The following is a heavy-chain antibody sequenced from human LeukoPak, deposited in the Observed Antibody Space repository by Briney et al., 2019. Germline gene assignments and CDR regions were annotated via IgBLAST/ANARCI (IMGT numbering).Heavy chain of an antibody. V-gene: IGHV1-18*04. J-gene: IGHJ4*02. CDR2: ISAYNGNT. CDR3: ARYTDILTGYSLDY. D-gene: IGHD3-9*01. Sequence: APVKVSCKASGYTFTSYGISWVRQAPGQGLEWMGWISAYNGNTNYAQKLQGRVTMTTDTSTSTAYMELRSLRSDDTAVYYCARYTDILTGYSLDYWGQGTLVTVSS. CDR1: GYTFTSYG.